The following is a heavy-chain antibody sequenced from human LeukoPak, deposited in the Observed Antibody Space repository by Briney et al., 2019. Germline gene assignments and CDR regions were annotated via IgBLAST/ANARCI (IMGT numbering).Heavy chain of an antibody. V-gene: IGHV3-21*01. Sequence: GGSLRLSCAAPGFTFSSYSMNWVRQAPGKGLEWVSSISSSSSYIYYADSVKGRFTISRDNAKNSLYLQMNSLRAEDTAVYYCARDYTLAGAFDYWGQGTLVTVSS. CDR1: GFTFSSYS. CDR3: ARDYTLAGAFDY. J-gene: IGHJ4*02. CDR2: ISSSSSYI. D-gene: IGHD3-16*01.